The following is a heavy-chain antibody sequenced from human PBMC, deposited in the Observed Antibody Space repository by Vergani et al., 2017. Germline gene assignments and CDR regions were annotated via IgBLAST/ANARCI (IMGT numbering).Heavy chain of an antibody. J-gene: IGHJ4*02. CDR1: GFTFDDYA. Sequence: EVQLVESGGGLVQPGRSLRLSCAASGFTFDDYAMHWVRQAPGKGLEWVSGISWNSGSIVYADSVKGRFTISRDNAKNSLYLQMNRLRAEDTALYYCAKDMGPGLTVTTSWGQGTLVTVSS. D-gene: IGHD4-17*01. V-gene: IGHV3-9*01. CDR3: AKDMGPGLTVTTS. CDR2: ISWNSGSI.